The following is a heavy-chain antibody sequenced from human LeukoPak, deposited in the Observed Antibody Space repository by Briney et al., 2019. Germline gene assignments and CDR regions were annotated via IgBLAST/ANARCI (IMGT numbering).Heavy chain of an antibody. CDR3: AKAPALLRALDY. J-gene: IGHJ4*02. V-gene: IGHV3-30*18. CDR1: GFTISSHG. CDR2: ISYDGSNK. Sequence: GGSLRLSCAVSGFTISSHGMHWVRQAPGKGLEWVAVISYDGSNKYYADSVKGRFTISRDNSKNTLYLQMNSLRAEDTAVYYCAKAPALLRALDYWGQGTLVTVSS.